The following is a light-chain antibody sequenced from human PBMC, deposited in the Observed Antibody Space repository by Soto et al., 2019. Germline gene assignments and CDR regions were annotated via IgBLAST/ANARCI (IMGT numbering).Light chain of an antibody. V-gene: IGLV1-40*01. CDR1: RSNIGAGYN. Sequence: HSVLTQPPSVSGAPGQRVTISCTGSRSNIGAGYNVHWYQQLPGTAPKLIIYDHNNRPSGVPDRFSGSKSGTSASLAITGLQAEDEADYYCQSYDTRLSAVVVFGGGTKVTVL. J-gene: IGLJ2*01. CDR2: DHN. CDR3: QSYDTRLSAVVV.